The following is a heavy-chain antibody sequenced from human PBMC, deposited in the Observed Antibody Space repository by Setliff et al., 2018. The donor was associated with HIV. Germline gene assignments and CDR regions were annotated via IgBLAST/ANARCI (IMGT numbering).Heavy chain of an antibody. Sequence: SETLSLTCSISGGSISFYYWNWLRQTPGKGLEWIAYTFDNGNTHYNPSLKSRVTLSLDTSKNQFSLKLSSVTAADTAMYYCARTYSSNWYIDYWGQGTLVTVSS. V-gene: IGHV4-4*09. D-gene: IGHD6-13*01. CDR1: GGSISFYY. CDR3: ARTYSSNWYIDY. CDR2: TFDNGNT. J-gene: IGHJ4*02.